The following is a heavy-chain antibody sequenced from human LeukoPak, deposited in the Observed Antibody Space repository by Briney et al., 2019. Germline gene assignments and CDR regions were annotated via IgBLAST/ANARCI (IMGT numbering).Heavy chain of an antibody. CDR1: GFTFSNYA. CDR2: VSNSGDAT. Sequence: GGSLRLSCAASGFTFSNYAMGWVRQAPGKGLEWVSAVSNSGDATYYADSVKGRFTISRDNSKNTLYLQMNSMTPADSALYYCAKADYGAYLHYFDYWGQGTPVTVSS. D-gene: IGHD4-17*01. V-gene: IGHV3-23*01. CDR3: AKADYGAYLHYFDY. J-gene: IGHJ4*02.